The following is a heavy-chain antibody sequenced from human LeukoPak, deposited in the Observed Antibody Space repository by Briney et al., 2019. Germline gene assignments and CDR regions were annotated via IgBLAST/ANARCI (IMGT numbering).Heavy chain of an antibody. V-gene: IGHV4-39*01. D-gene: IGHD4-23*01. CDR1: GGSISSSSYY. CDR2: IYYSGST. Sequence: SETLSLTCTVSGGSISSSSYYWGWIRPPPGKGLEWIGSIYYSGSTYYNPSLKSRVTISVDTSKNQFSLKLSSVTAADTAVYYCARHGVGGYNWFDPWGQGTLVTVSP. CDR3: ARHGVGGYNWFDP. J-gene: IGHJ5*02.